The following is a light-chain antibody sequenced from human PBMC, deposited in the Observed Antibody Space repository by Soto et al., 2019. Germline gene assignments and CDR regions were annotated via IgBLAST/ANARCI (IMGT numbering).Light chain of an antibody. Sequence: QSALTQPASVSGSPGQSITISCTGTSSDVGGYNYVSWYQQHPGKAPKLMIYDVSNRPSGVSNRFSGSKSGNTASLTISGLQAEVEADYYCSSYTSSSTPLYVFGTGTQLTVL. J-gene: IGLJ1*01. V-gene: IGLV2-14*01. CDR1: SSDVGGYNY. CDR2: DVS. CDR3: SSYTSSSTPLYV.